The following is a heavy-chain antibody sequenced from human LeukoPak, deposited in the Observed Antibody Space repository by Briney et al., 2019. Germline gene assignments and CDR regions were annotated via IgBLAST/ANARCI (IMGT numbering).Heavy chain of an antibody. V-gene: IGHV3-48*04. Sequence: LGGSLRLSCAASGFTFSTYSMNWVRQIPGKGLEWVSYISSSGSTILYADSVKGRFTISRDNAKNSLYLQVNSLRAEDTAVYYCARGGYYFDYWGQGTLVTVSS. D-gene: IGHD3-10*01. CDR2: ISSSGSTI. J-gene: IGHJ4*02. CDR1: GFTFSTYS. CDR3: ARGGYYFDY.